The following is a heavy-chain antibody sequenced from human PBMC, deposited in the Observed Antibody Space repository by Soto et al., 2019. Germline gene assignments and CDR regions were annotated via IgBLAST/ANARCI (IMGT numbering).Heavy chain of an antibody. V-gene: IGHV3-21*04. D-gene: IGHD3-22*01. CDR1: GFTFSSYS. CDR3: AKAYMNYYDSSGYGLSNY. Sequence: GGSLRLSCAASGFTFSSYSMNWVRQAPGKGLEWVSSISSSSSSIYYADSVKGRFTISRDNAKNTLYLQMNSLRAEDTAVYYCAKAYMNYYDSSGYGLSNYWGQGTLVTVSS. J-gene: IGHJ4*02. CDR2: ISSSSSSI.